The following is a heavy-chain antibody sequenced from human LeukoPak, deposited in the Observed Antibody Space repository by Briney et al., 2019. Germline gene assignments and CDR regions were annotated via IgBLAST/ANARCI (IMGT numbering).Heavy chain of an antibody. CDR2: IYPGDSDT. Sequence: GESLKISCKGSGYSFTSYWIGWVRPMPGKGLEWMGIIYPGDSDTRYSPSFQGQVTISADKSISTAYLQWSSLKASDTAMYYCXRXXRXCSXTSCYNNWFDPWGQGTLVTVSS. V-gene: IGHV5-51*01. J-gene: IGHJ5*02. D-gene: IGHD2-2*01. CDR1: GYSFTSYW. CDR3: XRXXRXCSXTSCYNNWFDP.